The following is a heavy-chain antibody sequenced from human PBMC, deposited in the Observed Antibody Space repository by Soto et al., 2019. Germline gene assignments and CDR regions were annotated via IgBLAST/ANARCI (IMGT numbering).Heavy chain of an antibody. V-gene: IGHV4-59*01. CDR1: GGSISSYY. J-gene: IGHJ6*02. CDR3: ARGEGSPYYGMDV. D-gene: IGHD1-26*01. Sequence: SETLSLTCTVSGGSISSYYWSWIRQPPGKGLEWIGYIYYSGSTSYNPSLKSRVTISVDTSKNQFSLKLSSVTAADTAVYYCARGEGSPYYGMDVWGQGTTVTAP. CDR2: IYYSGST.